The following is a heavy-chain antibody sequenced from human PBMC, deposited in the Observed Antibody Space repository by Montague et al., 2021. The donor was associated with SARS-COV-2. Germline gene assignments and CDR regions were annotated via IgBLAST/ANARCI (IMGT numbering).Heavy chain of an antibody. CDR1: GGSINSYY. J-gene: IGHJ4*02. CDR3: ARDRFDFGAGRQGTIDF. CDR2: MHFTGRT. D-gene: IGHD3-10*01. Sequence: SETLSLTCGVSGGSINSYYWSWIRQPAGKGLEWIGRMHFTGRTNFSPSFSSRLTMSADTSKNQFSLKLTSVTAADTAIYFCARDRFDFGAGRQGTIDFWGQGTLVTVSS. V-gene: IGHV4-4*07.